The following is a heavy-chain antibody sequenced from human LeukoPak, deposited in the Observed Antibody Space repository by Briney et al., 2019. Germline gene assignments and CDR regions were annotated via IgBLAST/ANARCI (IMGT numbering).Heavy chain of an antibody. Sequence: GSLRLSCAASGFTFSSYSMNWVRQAAGKGLEWVSSISSSSSYIYYADSVKGRFTISRDNAKNSLYLQMNSLRAEDTAVYYCARIIAVAGTDYWGQGTLVTVSS. J-gene: IGHJ4*02. V-gene: IGHV3-21*01. CDR3: ARIIAVAGTDY. CDR2: ISSSSSYI. D-gene: IGHD6-19*01. CDR1: GFTFSSYS.